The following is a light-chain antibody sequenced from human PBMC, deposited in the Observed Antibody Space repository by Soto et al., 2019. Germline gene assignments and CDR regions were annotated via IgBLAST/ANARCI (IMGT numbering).Light chain of an antibody. CDR3: QPYSSWLWT. V-gene: IGKV3-15*01. J-gene: IGKJ1*01. CDR2: GAY. CDR1: QSVSSK. Sequence: EIVITQYPATRSLSPGERSRLSCLASQSVSSKLAWYQQRPGQAPRLLIFGAYTRATGITARFSGSGSGTEFTLTISSLQSEDFEVYYCQPYSSWLWTVGQGTKVEIK.